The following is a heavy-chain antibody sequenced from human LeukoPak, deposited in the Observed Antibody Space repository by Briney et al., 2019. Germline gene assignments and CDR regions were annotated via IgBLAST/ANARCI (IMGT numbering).Heavy chain of an antibody. D-gene: IGHD1-1*01. CDR3: ASEGNDLGAFDV. CDR1: GFTFNSYW. CDR2: IEQAGSHK. Sequence: PGGSLRLSCAASGFTFNSYWMHWVRQAPGKGPEWVANIEQAGSHKYYVDSVRGRFTISRDNAKNSLYLQMNSLGAEDTAVYYCASEGNDLGAFDVWGQGTMVTVSS. J-gene: IGHJ3*01. V-gene: IGHV3-7*01.